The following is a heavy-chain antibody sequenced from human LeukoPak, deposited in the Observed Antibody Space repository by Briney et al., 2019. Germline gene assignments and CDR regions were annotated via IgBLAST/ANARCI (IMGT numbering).Heavy chain of an antibody. J-gene: IGHJ6*02. V-gene: IGHV3-7*01. CDR2: IKQDGNEK. CDR3: AKDYPLGGYGDYEGMDV. Sequence: GGSLRLSCAASEITFSSYWMTWVRQAPGKGLEWVASIKQDGNEKYYVDSVRGRFTISRDNAKNSLYLQMNSLRAEDTAVYYCAKDYPLGGYGDYEGMDVWGQGTTVTVSS. D-gene: IGHD3-16*01. CDR1: EITFSSYW.